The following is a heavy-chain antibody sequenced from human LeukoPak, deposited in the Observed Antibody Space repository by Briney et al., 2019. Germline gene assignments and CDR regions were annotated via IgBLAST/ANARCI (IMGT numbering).Heavy chain of an antibody. V-gene: IGHV4-39*01. CDR1: GGSISSSSYY. CDR2: IYYSGST. D-gene: IGHD1-26*01. J-gene: IGHJ3*02. Sequence: SETLSLTCTVSGGSISSSSYYWGWIRQPPGKGLEWIGRIYYSGSTYYNPSLKSRVTISVDTSKNQFSLKLSSVIAADTAVYYCARPDSGSYYSYNDAFDIWGQGTMVTVSS. CDR3: ARPDSGSYYSYNDAFDI.